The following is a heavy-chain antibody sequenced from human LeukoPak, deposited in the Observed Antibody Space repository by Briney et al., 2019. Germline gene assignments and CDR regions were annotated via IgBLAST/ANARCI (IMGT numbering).Heavy chain of an antibody. V-gene: IGHV4-4*07. CDR3: ARGPRIAAGDTVDY. Sequence: SETLSLTCTVSGGSISSNYWSWIRQPPGKGLEWTGRIHASGDTNYNPSLKSRVTMSVDTSKNQFSLKLSSVTAADTAVYYCARGPRIAAGDTVDYWGQGTLVTVSS. J-gene: IGHJ4*02. CDR1: GGSISSNY. D-gene: IGHD6-13*01. CDR2: IHASGDT.